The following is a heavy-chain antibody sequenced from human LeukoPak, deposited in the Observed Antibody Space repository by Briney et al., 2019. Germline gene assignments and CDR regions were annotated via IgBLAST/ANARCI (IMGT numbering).Heavy chain of an antibody. CDR3: ARDGLLWFGISNWFDP. D-gene: IGHD3-10*01. V-gene: IGHV1-46*01. Sequence: ASVKVSRKASGYTFTSYYMHWVRQAPGQGLEWMGIINPSGGSTSYAQKFQGRVTMTRDTSTSTVYMELSSLRSEDTAVYYCARDGLLWFGISNWFDPWGQGTLVTVSS. CDR2: INPSGGST. J-gene: IGHJ5*02. CDR1: GYTFTSYY.